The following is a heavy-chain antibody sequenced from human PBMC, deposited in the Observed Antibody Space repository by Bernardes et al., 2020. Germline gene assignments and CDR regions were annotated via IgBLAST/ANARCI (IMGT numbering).Heavy chain of an antibody. CDR2: IYWDDDK. V-gene: IGHV2-5*02. CDR3: AHSRGGGSYGDYVGGMDV. J-gene: IGHJ6*02. CDR1: GFSLSTSGVG. Sequence: SGPTLVKPTQTLTLTCTFSGFSLSTSGVGVGWIRQPPGKALEWLALIYWDDDKRYSPSLKSRLTITKDTSKNQVVLTMTNMDPVDTATYYCAHSRGGGSYGDYVGGMDVWGQGTTVTVSS. D-gene: IGHD4-17*01.